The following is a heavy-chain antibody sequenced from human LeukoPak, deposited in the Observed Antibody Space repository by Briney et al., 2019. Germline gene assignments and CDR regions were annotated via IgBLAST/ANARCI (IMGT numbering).Heavy chain of an antibody. D-gene: IGHD6-19*01. CDR2: IWYDGSNK. CDR1: GFTFSSYG. CDR3: ARDLPYSSCWYFDYYGMDV. Sequence: PGRSLRLSCAASGFTFSSYGMHWVRQAPGKGLEWVAVIWYDGSNKYYADSVKGRFTISRDNSKNTLYLQMNSLRAEDTAVYYCARDLPYSSCWYFDYYGMDVWGQGTTVTVSS. V-gene: IGHV3-33*01. J-gene: IGHJ6*02.